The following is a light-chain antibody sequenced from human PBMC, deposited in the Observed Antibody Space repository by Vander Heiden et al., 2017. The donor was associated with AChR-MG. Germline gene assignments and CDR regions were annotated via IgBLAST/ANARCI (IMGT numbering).Light chain of an antibody. CDR1: QTLSGSF. Sequence: EIVLIQSPGTLSLSPGDRATLSCRASQTLSGSFLAWYQQRPGQAPRLLIYGGSSRATGIPDRFTGSGYGTDFTLTISRLEAEDFAVYYCQQYNHSPWTFGQGTRVEI. J-gene: IGKJ1*01. CDR2: GGS. V-gene: IGKV3-20*01. CDR3: QQYNHSPWT.